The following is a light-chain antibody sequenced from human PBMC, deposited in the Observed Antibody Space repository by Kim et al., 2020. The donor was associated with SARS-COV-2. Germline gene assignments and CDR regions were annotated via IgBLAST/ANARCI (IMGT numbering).Light chain of an antibody. CDR3: QQSYITPFT. CDR1: QSISSH. V-gene: IGKV1-39*01. J-gene: IGKJ3*01. Sequence: ASVGDRVTITCRTPQSISSHLNWYQQKPGRAPKLLISAASTLQGGVPSRFSGSGSETDFTLTISSLQPEDFATYFCQQSYITPFTFGPGTKVDIK. CDR2: AAS.